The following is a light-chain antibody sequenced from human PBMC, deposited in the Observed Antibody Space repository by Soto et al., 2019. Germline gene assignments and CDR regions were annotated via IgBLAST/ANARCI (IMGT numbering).Light chain of an antibody. CDR2: GAS. CDR1: QSVSSN. Sequence: EIVMTQSPATLSVSPGERATLSCRASQSVSSNFAWYQHKPGQAPRLLIYGASTRATGIPARFSGSGSGTEFTLTISSLQSEDFAVYYCQQYNNWPALTFGGGTKVEIK. V-gene: IGKV3D-15*01. CDR3: QQYNNWPALT. J-gene: IGKJ4*01.